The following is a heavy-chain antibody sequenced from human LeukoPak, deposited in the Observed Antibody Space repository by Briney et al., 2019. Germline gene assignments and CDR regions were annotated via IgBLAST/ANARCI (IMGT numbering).Heavy chain of an antibody. D-gene: IGHD3-10*01. V-gene: IGHV5-51*01. Sequence: GESLKISCKGSRYSFSDYWIGWVRQVPGKGLDWVGFIYPGVSKTRYSPSFQGQVTISADKSISTAYLQWNSLRASDTAMYYCARHSRESYSDPPDRIDYWGQGTLVTVSS. CDR2: IYPGVSKT. CDR1: RYSFSDYW. CDR3: ARHSRESYSDPPDRIDY. J-gene: IGHJ4*02.